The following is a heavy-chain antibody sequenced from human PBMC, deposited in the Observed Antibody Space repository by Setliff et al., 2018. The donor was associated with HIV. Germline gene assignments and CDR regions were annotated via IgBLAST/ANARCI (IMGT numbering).Heavy chain of an antibody. CDR3: TAALQQQVVRWFDP. V-gene: IGHV3-74*01. Sequence: GGSLRLSCVASGFTFSYYWIQWVRQAPGKGLVWVSRLNADGSHRTYADSVKGRFTISRDNAKNTMYLQMNSLKTEDTAVYYCTAALQQQVVRWFDPWGQGTLVTVSS. CDR2: LNADGSHR. J-gene: IGHJ5*02. CDR1: GFTFSYYW. D-gene: IGHD6-13*01.